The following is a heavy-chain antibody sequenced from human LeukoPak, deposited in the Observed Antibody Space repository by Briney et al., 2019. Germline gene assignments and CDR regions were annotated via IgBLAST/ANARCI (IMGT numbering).Heavy chain of an antibody. CDR3: AKDWFATTDY. D-gene: IGHD1/OR15-1a*01. CDR1: GFPFSISW. Sequence: PGGSLRLSCAASGFPFSISWMHWFRQVPGKGLMWVSRMTTDETTTYAASVRGRFTISRDNAKNTVYLQMNSLRVEDTAVYYCAKDWFATTDYWGQGILVTVSS. CDR2: MTTDETT. J-gene: IGHJ4*02. V-gene: IGHV3-74*01.